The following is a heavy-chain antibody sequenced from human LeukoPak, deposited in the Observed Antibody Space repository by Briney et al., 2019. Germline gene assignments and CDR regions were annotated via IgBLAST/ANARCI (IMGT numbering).Heavy chain of an antibody. Sequence: GGSLRLSCAASGFTVTSSYMNWVRQAPGKGLEWVSVIHSGGSTYYADSVKGRFTISRDNAKSSLYLQMNSLRAEDTAVYYCASPYCSSTSCSTLHDYWGQGTLVTVSS. CDR2: IHSGGST. D-gene: IGHD2-2*01. CDR1: GFTVTSSY. J-gene: IGHJ4*02. V-gene: IGHV3-53*01. CDR3: ASPYCSSTSCSTLHDY.